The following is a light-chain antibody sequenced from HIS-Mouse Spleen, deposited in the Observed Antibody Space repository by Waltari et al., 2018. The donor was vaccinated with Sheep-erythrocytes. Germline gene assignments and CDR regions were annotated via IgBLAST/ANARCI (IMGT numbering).Light chain of an antibody. Sequence: DIQMTQSPSSMSASVGDRVTITCQASQDISNYLNWYQQKPAKAPKLLIYDASNWETGVPSRFSGSGSGTDFTFTISSLQPEDIATYYCQQYDNLLTFGGGTKVEIK. CDR1: QDISNY. V-gene: IGKV1-33*01. J-gene: IGKJ4*01. CDR3: QQYDNLLT. CDR2: DAS.